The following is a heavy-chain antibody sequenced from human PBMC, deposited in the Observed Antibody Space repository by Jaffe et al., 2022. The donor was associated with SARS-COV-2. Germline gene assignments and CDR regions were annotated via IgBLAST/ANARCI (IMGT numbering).Heavy chain of an antibody. J-gene: IGHJ4*02. V-gene: IGHV4-31*03. Sequence: QVQLQESGPGLVKPSQTLSLTCTVSGGSISSGGYYWSWIRQHPGKGLEWIGYIYYSGSTYYNPSLKSRVTISVDTSKNQFSLKLSSVTAADTAVYYCARGGPRNYYDSSGYQPKSEYYFDYWGQGTLVTVSS. CDR1: GGSISSGGYY. D-gene: IGHD3-22*01. CDR2: IYYSGST. CDR3: ARGGPRNYYDSSGYQPKSEYYFDY.